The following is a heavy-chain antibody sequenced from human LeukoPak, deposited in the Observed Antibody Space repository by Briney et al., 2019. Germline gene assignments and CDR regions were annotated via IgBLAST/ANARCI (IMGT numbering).Heavy chain of an antibody. CDR1: RGSVSSSDWY. D-gene: IGHD6-13*01. CDR2: IYHSGST. V-gene: IGHV4-30-2*01. J-gene: IGHJ4*02. Sequence: SETLSLTCTVSRGSVSSSDWYWTWIRQPPGKGLEWIGYIYHSGSTYYNPSLKSRVTISLDRSKNQFSLKLSSVTAADTAVYYCARVGQQLAFDHWGQGTLVTVSS. CDR3: ARVGQQLAFDH.